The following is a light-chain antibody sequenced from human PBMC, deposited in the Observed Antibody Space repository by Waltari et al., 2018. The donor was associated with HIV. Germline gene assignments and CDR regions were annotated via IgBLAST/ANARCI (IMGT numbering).Light chain of an antibody. Sequence: QSALTQPASVSGSPGQSITISCTGPSSDVGGYNYVSLYQQHPGKAPKLMIYEVSNRPSGVSNRFSGSKSGNTASLTISGLQAEDEADYYCSSYTSSSTLSYVFGTGTKVTVL. J-gene: IGLJ1*01. V-gene: IGLV2-14*01. CDR2: EVS. CDR1: SSDVGGYNY. CDR3: SSYTSSSTLSYV.